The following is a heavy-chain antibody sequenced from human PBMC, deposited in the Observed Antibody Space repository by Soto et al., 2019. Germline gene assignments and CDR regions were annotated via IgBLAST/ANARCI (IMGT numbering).Heavy chain of an antibody. D-gene: IGHD2-2*01. CDR3: AREIGFCSSTSCPFDD. CDR1: GFTFSSFR. J-gene: IGHJ4*02. V-gene: IGHV3-74*01. Sequence: PGGSLRLSCAASGFTFSSFRMHWVRQAPGKGLVWVSHINSDGSNTNYADSVKGRFTISRDNAKNTLYLQMNSLRAEDTAVYYCAREIGFCSSTSCPFDDWGQGTLVTVSS. CDR2: INSDGSNT.